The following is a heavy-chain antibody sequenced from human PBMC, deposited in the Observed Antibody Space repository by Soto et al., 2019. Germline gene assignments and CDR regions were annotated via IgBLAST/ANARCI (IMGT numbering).Heavy chain of an antibody. CDR2: VYYSGST. CDR1: GASISDGNYY. CDR3: ARGRFVYF. D-gene: IGHD3-3*01. V-gene: IGHV4-30-4*01. Sequence: QVQLQESGPGLVKPSQTLSLTCSVSGASISDGNYYWTWIRQSPARGLEWIGYVYYSGSTYYNPSLQSRVTISADTSNNYYSLKLNSVTVADTAVYFCARGRFVYFWGKGILVTVSS. J-gene: IGHJ4*02.